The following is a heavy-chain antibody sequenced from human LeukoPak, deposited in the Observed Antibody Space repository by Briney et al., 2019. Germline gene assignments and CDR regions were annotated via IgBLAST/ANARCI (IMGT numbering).Heavy chain of an antibody. Sequence: SETLSLTCTVSGGSMSSYYWSWIRQPGGKGLEWIGRIYTSGSTNYNPSLKSRVTMSVDTSKNQFSLKLSSVTAADTAVYYCARAPRGVVVKSDAFDIWGQGTMVTVSS. V-gene: IGHV4-4*07. CDR2: IYTSGST. CDR3: ARAPRGVVVKSDAFDI. J-gene: IGHJ3*02. CDR1: GGSMSSYY. D-gene: IGHD2-15*01.